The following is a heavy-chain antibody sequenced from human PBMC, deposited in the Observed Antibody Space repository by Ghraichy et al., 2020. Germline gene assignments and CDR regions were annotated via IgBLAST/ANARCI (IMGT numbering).Heavy chain of an antibody. CDR3: ASDYGDYLGNYYYGMDV. V-gene: IGHV3-30-3*01. CDR2: ISYDGSNK. Sequence: GESLNISCAASGFTFSSYAMHWVRQAPGKGLEWVAVISYDGSNKYYADSVKGRFTISRDNSKNTLYLQMNSLRAEDTAVYYCASDYGDYLGNYYYGMDVWGQGTTVTVSS. CDR1: GFTFSSYA. J-gene: IGHJ6*02. D-gene: IGHD4-17*01.